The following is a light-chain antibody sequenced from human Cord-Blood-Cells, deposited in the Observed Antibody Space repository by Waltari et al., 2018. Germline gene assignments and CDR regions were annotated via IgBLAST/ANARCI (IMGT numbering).Light chain of an antibody. V-gene: IGLV2-14*01. J-gene: IGLJ2*01. Sequence: QSALTQPASVSGSPGQSVTISCTGTSSDVGGYNSVSWYQQHPGKAPKLMIYDASKRPSVVSNRFSGSKSGNTASLTISGLQAEDEADYYCSSYTSSSTLVFGGGTKLTVL. CDR3: SSYTSSSTLV. CDR2: DAS. CDR1: SSDVGGYNS.